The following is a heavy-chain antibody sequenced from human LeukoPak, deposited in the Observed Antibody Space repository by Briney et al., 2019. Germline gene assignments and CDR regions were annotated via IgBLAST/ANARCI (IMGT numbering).Heavy chain of an antibody. CDR2: IASDGSST. D-gene: IGHD4-23*01. J-gene: IGHJ4*02. Sequence: GGSLRLSCAASGFTFSSYWMDWVRQAPGKGLVWVSRIASDGSSTTYADSVKGRFSISRDNAKNTLYLQMNSLRVEDTAVYYCARGRPHGNDYWGQGTLVTVSS. V-gene: IGHV3-74*01. CDR1: GFTFSSYW. CDR3: ARGRPHGNDY.